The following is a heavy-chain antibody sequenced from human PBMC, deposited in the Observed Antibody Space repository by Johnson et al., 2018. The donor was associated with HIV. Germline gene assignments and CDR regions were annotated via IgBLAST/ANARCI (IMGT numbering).Heavy chain of an antibody. CDR3: ARVIDQYYDSSLDDGFDI. J-gene: IGHJ3*02. CDR2: ISYDGSNK. CDR1: GFTFNSYA. V-gene: IGHV3-30*04. Sequence: QVQLVESGGGVVQPGRSLRLSCAASGFTFNSYAMHWVRQAPGKGLEWVAIISYDGSNKYYADSVKGRFPITRDNAKNSLYLQMNSMRAEDTAVYYCARVIDQYYDSSLDDGFDIWGQGTMVTVSS. D-gene: IGHD3-22*01.